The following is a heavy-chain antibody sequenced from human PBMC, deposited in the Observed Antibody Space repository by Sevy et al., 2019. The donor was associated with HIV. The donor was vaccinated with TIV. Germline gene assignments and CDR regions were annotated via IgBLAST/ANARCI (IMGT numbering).Heavy chain of an antibody. CDR2: INWNGGST. CDR3: ASAAARYCSGGSCDPGYYYYGLDF. J-gene: IGHJ6*02. D-gene: IGHD2-15*01. Sequence: GGSLRLSCAASGFTFDDYGMSWVRQAPGKGLEWVSGINWNGGSTGYADSVKGRFTISRDNAKNSLYLQMNRERAEDTSLQYSASAAARYCSGGSCDPGYYYYGLDFWGQGTTVTVSS. CDR1: GFTFDDYG. V-gene: IGHV3-20*04.